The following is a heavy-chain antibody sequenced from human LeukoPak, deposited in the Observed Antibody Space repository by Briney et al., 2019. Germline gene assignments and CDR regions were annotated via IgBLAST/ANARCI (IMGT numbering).Heavy chain of an antibody. CDR1: GFTFSTYG. J-gene: IGHJ4*02. CDR2: ISGSGGST. V-gene: IGHV3-23*01. D-gene: IGHD3-10*01. Sequence: GGSLRLSCAASGFTFSTYGMSWVRQAPEKGLEWVSAISGSGGSTNYADSVKGRFTISRDNSKNTLYLQMNSLRAEDTAVYSCAKGYYGSGSYGWFDYWGQGTLVTVSS. CDR3: AKGYYGSGSYGWFDY.